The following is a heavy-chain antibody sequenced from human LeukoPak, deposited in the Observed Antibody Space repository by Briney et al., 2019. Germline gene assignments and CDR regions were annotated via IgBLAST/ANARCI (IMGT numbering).Heavy chain of an antibody. CDR2: IIPIFGTA. D-gene: IGHD3-10*01. V-gene: IGHV1-69*05. CDR1: GGTFSSYA. CDR3: ARGGSSRGDRFDY. J-gene: IGHJ4*02. Sequence: SVKVSCKASGGTFSSYAISWVRQAPGQGLEWMGRIIPIFGTANYAQKFQGRVTITTDESTSTAYMELSSLRSEDTAVYYCARGGSSRGDRFDYWGQGTLVTVSS.